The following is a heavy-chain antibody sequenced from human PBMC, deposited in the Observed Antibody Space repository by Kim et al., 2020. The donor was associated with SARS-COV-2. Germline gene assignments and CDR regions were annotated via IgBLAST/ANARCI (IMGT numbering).Heavy chain of an antibody. CDR3: ARDPGQGGDFLTGSSYYYGMDV. D-gene: IGHD3-9*01. V-gene: IGHV1-46*01. CDR2: INPSGGST. Sequence: ASVKVSCKASGYTFTSYYMHWVRQAPGQGLEWMGIINPSGGSTSYAQKFQGRVTMTRDTSTSTVYMELSSLRSEDTAVYYCARDPGQGGDFLTGSSYYYGMDVWGQGTTVTVSS. CDR1: GYTFTSYY. J-gene: IGHJ6*02.